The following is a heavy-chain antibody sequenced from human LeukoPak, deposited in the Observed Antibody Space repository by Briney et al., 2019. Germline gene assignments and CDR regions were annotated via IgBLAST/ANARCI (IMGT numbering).Heavy chain of an antibody. Sequence: PGGSLRLSCAASGFTFSSYAMHWVRQAPGKGLEWVAVISYDGSNKYYADSVKGRFTISRDNSKNTLYLQMNSLRSEDTAVYYCARVAGGVPAAIRPYGMDVWGQGTTVTVSS. CDR1: GFTFSSYA. D-gene: IGHD2-2*01. V-gene: IGHV3-30-3*01. CDR3: ARVAGGVPAAIRPYGMDV. CDR2: ISYDGSNK. J-gene: IGHJ6*02.